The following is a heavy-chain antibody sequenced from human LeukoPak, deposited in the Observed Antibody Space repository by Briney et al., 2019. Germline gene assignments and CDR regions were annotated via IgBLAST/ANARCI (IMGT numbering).Heavy chain of an antibody. V-gene: IGHV3-23*01. CDR2: ISGSGVSA. Sequence: GGSLRLSCAVSGFTFSSDSMTWVRQAPGKALEWVSTISGSGVSAFYADPVKGRFTISRDNSKNTLYLHMNHLSAEDTAVYYCAKGSFSSNWGQGTLVTVSS. J-gene: IGHJ4*02. CDR1: GFTFSSDS. CDR3: AKGSFSSN.